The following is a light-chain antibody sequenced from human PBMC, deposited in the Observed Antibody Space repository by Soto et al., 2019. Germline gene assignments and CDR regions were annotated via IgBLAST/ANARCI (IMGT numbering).Light chain of an antibody. CDR1: QSVSSSS. CDR2: DAS. V-gene: IGKV3D-20*01. CDR3: QQYGSSPYT. Sequence: EIVLTQAPATLSLSPGERATLSCGASQSVSSSSLAWYQQKPGLAPRLLIYDASSRATGIPDRFSGSGSGTDCTLTISRLEPEDFAVYYCQQYGSSPYTFGQGTKLEIK. J-gene: IGKJ2*01.